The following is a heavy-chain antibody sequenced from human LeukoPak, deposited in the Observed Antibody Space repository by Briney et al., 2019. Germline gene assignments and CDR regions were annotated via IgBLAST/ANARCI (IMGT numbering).Heavy chain of an antibody. Sequence: GGSLRLSCSASGFTFSSYAMHWVRQAPGKGLEYVSAISSNGGSTYYADSVKGRFTISRDNSKNTLYLQMSSLRAEDTAVYYCVKDTAMVLRPGINWFDPWGQGTLVTVSS. CDR3: VKDTAMVLRPGINWFDP. CDR1: GFTFSSYA. V-gene: IGHV3-64D*06. J-gene: IGHJ5*02. CDR2: ISSNGGST. D-gene: IGHD5-18*01.